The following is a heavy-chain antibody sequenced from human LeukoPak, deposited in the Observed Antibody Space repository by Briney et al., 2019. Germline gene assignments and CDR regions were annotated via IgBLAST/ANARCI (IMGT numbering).Heavy chain of an antibody. CDR2: INHSGST. CDR3: ARRRQYYDSSGYHLPFDY. CDR1: GGSFSGYY. V-gene: IGHV4-34*01. Sequence: SETLSLTCAVYGGSFSGYYWSWIRQPPGKGLEWIGEINHSGSTNYNPSLKSRVTISVDTSKNQFSLKLSSVTAADTAVYYCARRRQYYDSSGYHLPFDYWGQGTLVTVSS. J-gene: IGHJ4*02. D-gene: IGHD3-22*01.